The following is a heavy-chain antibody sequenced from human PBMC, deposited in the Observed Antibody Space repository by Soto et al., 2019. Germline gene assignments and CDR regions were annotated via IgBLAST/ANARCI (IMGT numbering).Heavy chain of an antibody. CDR3: VGEVGFQLIY. J-gene: IGHJ4*02. Sequence: EVQLVESGGGLVQPGGSLRLSCAASGFTFSTHSMNWVHQAPGKGLAWISYITSSSVTMYADSVKGRFTISRDNAKNSLYLQMSSLRVEDTAVYFCVGEVGFQLIYWGQGTLVTVSS. CDR2: ITSSSVT. V-gene: IGHV3-48*01. CDR1: GFTFSTHS. D-gene: IGHD2-2*01.